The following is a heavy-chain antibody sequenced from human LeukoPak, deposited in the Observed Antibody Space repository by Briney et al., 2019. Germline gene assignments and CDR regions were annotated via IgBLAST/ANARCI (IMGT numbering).Heavy chain of an antibody. CDR2: IYTSGST. CDR1: GGSFDSKY. CDR3: ANNIRNVHYYMDV. V-gene: IGHV4-4*09. D-gene: IGHD1-1*01. Sequence: SETLSLTCSVSGGSFDSKYWSWIRQPPGKGLEWIGYIYTSGSTNFNPSLRSRVAMSIDTSKNQFSLKVYSVTAADTAVYYWANNIRNVHYYMDVWGKGTTVIVSS. J-gene: IGHJ6*03.